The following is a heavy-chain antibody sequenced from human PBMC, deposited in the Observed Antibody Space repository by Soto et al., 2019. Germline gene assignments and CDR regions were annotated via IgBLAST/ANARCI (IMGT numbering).Heavy chain of an antibody. J-gene: IGHJ6*02. V-gene: IGHV3-21*01. Sequence: EVQLVESGGGLVKPGGSLRLSCAASGFTFSSYSMNWVRQAPGKGLEWVSSISSSSSYKYYADSVKGRFTISRDNAKNSLYLQMHSLRAVDTALYFCARDGKIFGYSYGMDVWGQGTTVTVSS. D-gene: IGHD3-3*01. CDR2: ISSSSSYK. CDR1: GFTFSSYS. CDR3: ARDGKIFGYSYGMDV.